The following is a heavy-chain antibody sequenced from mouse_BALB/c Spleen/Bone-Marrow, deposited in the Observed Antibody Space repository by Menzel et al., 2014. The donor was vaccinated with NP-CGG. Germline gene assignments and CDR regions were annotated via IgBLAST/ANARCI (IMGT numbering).Heavy chain of an antibody. Sequence: EVQLVESGGGLVKPGGSLKLSCAASGFTFSDYYMYWVRQTPEKRLEWVATISDGGSYTYYPDSAKGRFTISRDNAKNNLYLQMSSLKSEDTAMYYCARRWFAYWGQGTLVTVSA. V-gene: IGHV5-4*02. J-gene: IGHJ3*01. CDR1: GFTFSDYY. CDR2: ISDGGSYT. CDR3: ARRWFAY.